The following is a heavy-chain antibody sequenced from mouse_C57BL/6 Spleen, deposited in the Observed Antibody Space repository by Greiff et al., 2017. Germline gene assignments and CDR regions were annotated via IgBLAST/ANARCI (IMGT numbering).Heavy chain of an antibody. J-gene: IGHJ1*03. V-gene: IGHV1-52*01. D-gene: IGHD2-5*01. CDR1: GYTFTSYW. CDR2: IDPSDSET. Sequence: QVQLQQPGAELVRPGSSVKLSCKASGYTFTSYWMHWVKQRPIQGLEWIGNIDPSDSETHYNQKFKDKATLTVDKSSSTAYMQLSSLTSEDSAVYYCARSPRYSNYGSGYFEVWGTGTTVTVSS. CDR3: ARSPRYSNYGSGYFEV.